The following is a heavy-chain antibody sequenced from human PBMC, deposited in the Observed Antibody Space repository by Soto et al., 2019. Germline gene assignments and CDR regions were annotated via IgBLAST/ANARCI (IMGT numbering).Heavy chain of an antibody. V-gene: IGHV1-18*01. CDR1: GYTFTSYG. CDR2: ISACNGNT. Sequence: ASVKVSCKASGYTFTSYGISWVRQAPGQGLEWMGWISACNGNTNYAQKLQGRVTMTTDTSTSTAYMELRSLRSDDTAVYYCARVSLWFGDFYYYYMDVWGKGTTVTVSS. CDR3: ARVSLWFGDFYYYYMDV. D-gene: IGHD3-10*01. J-gene: IGHJ6*03.